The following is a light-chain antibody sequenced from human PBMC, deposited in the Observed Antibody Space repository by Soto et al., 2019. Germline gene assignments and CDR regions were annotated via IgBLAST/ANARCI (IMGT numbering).Light chain of an antibody. J-gene: IGLJ2*01. V-gene: IGLV1-40*01. CDR2: GSS. CDR1: SSNIGAGYH. CDR3: QSYDRSLRGLV. Sequence: QSVLTQPPSVSGAPGQRVTIPCTGSSSNIGAGYHVHWYQQLPGTAPKLLISGSSNRPSGVPDRFSGSKSDTSASLAITGLQAEDEADYYCQSYDRSLRGLVFGGGTKLTVL.